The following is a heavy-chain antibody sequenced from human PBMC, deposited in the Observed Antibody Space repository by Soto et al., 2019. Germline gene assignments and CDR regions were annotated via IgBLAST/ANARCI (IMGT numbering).Heavy chain of an antibody. CDR2: IGPDGSNI. CDR3: VRGNNWSFDY. Sequence: PGGSLRLSCAASGFIFSSHWMHWVRQAPGKGLVGVSHIGPDGSNIWEADSVQGRFTISRDNARNRLYLQMNSLRDEDTAIYYCVRGNNWSFDYWGQGILVTVSS. CDR1: GFIFSSHW. D-gene: IGHD1-1*01. V-gene: IGHV3-74*01. J-gene: IGHJ4*02.